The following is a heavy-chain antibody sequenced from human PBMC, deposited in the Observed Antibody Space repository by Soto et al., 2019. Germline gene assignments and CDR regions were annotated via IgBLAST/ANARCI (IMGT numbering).Heavy chain of an antibody. D-gene: IGHD5-12*01. CDR2: IIPILGIA. Sequence: SVKVSCKASGGTFNSYTISWVRQAPGQGLEWMGRIIPILGIANYAQKFQGRVTITADKSTSTAYMELSSLRSEDTAVYYCARLENGYSGYDSYWGQGTLVTVSS. CDR3: ARLENGYSGYDSY. V-gene: IGHV1-69*02. J-gene: IGHJ4*02. CDR1: GGTFNSYT.